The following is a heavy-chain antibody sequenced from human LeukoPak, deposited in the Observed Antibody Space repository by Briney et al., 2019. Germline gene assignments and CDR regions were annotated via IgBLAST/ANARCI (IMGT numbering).Heavy chain of an antibody. V-gene: IGHV3-30*18. D-gene: IGHD3-22*01. CDR1: GFTFSSYG. CDR3: AKLLIGYDSSGYSDY. CDR2: ISYDGSNK. J-gene: IGHJ4*02. Sequence: PGRSLRLSCAASGFTFSSYGMHWVRQAPGKGLGWVAVISYDGSNKYYADSVKGRYTISRDNSKNTLYLQMNSLRAEDTAVYYCAKLLIGYDSSGYSDYWGQGTLVTVSS.